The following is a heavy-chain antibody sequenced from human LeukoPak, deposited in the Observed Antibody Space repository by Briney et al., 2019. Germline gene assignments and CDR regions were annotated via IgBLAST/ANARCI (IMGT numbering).Heavy chain of an antibody. CDR1: GFTFSSFT. J-gene: IGHJ4*02. D-gene: IGHD3-10*01. Sequence: NPGGSLRLSCAASGFTFSSFTMNWVRQAPGKGLEWVSSISSTSSDTYYADSVKGRFTISRDNAKNSLYLQLNGLRADDTAVYYCARSNYGPNYLDYWGQGTLVTVSS. CDR2: ISSTSSDT. CDR3: ARSNYGPNYLDY. V-gene: IGHV3-21*04.